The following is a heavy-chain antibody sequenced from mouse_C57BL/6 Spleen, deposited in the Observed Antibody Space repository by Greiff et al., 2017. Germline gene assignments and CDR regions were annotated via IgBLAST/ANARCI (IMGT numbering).Heavy chain of an antibody. D-gene: IGHD2-3*01. CDR1: GYTFIDYE. V-gene: IGHV1-15*01. CDR2: IDPETGGT. Sequence: VQLQQSGAELVRPGASVTLSCKASGYTFIDYEMHWVKQTPVHGLEWIGAIDPETGGTAYNQKFKGKAILTADKSSSTAYMELRSLTSEDSAVYYCTRYGYYDYWGQGTTLTVSS. J-gene: IGHJ2*01. CDR3: TRYGYYDY.